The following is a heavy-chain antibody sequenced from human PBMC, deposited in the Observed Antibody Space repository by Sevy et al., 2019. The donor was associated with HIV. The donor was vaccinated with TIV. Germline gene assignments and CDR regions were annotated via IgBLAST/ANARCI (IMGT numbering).Heavy chain of an antibody. CDR2: INHSGST. Sequence: SETLSLTCAVYGGSFSGYYWSWIRQPPGTGLEWIGEINHSGSTNYNPSLKSRVTISVDTSKNQFSLKLSSVTAADTAVYYCARGNLGYCSRTSCYEFGYYYMDVWGKWTTVTVSS. J-gene: IGHJ6*03. CDR3: ARGNLGYCSRTSCYEFGYYYMDV. D-gene: IGHD2-2*01. CDR1: GGSFSGYY. V-gene: IGHV4-34*01.